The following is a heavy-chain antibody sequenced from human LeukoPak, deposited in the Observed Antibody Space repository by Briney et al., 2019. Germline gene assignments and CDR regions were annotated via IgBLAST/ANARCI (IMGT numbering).Heavy chain of an antibody. J-gene: IGHJ6*03. CDR2: IDWDDDK. CDR3: ARITRIYYASLSYYYMDV. V-gene: IGHV2-70*11. D-gene: IGHD3-22*01. Sequence: TLSLTCTVPGGSISSYYWSWIRQPPGKGLEWLARIDWDDDKYYSTSLKTRLTISKDTSGNQVVLTMTNMDPEDTATYYCARITRIYYASLSYYYMDVWGKGTTVTVSS. CDR1: GGSISSYYW.